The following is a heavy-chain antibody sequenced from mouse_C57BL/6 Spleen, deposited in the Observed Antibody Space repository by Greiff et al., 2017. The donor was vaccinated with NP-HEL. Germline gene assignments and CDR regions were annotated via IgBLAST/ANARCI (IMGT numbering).Heavy chain of an antibody. CDR1: GYTFTSYW. CDR2: IYPSDSET. CDR3: ARPQTAQATGWFAY. J-gene: IGHJ3*01. Sequence: VQLQQPGAELVRPGSSVKLSCKASGYTFTSYWMDWVKQRPGQGLEWIGNIYPSDSETHYNQKFKDKATLTVDKSSSTAYMQLSSLTSEDSAVYYCARPQTAQATGWFAYWGQGTLVTVSA. D-gene: IGHD3-2*02. V-gene: IGHV1-61*01.